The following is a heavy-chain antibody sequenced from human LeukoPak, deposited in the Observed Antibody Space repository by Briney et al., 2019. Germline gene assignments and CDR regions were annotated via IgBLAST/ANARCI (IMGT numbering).Heavy chain of an antibody. CDR2: IWYDGSNK. J-gene: IGHJ4*02. Sequence: GGSLRLSCAASGFTFSSYAMHWVRQAPGKGLEWVAVIWYDGSNKYYADSVKGRFTISRDHSKNTLYLQMKSLRAEDTAVYYCARELYIAVAGTSREWGQGTLVTVSS. CDR1: GFTFSSYA. CDR3: ARELYIAVAGTSRE. V-gene: IGHV3-33*01. D-gene: IGHD6-19*01.